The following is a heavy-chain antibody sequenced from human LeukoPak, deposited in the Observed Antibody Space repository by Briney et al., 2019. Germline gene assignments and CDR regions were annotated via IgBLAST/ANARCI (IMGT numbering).Heavy chain of an antibody. CDR2: IYYSGST. D-gene: IGHD3/OR15-3a*01. J-gene: IGHJ6*03. CDR3: AKDLESYRYDFHPSMDV. CDR1: GGSISSSSYY. Sequence: SETLSLTCTVSGGSISSSSYYWGWIRQPPGKGLEWIGSIYYSGSTYYNPSLKSRVTISVDMSKNQFSMKLSSVTAADTAVYYCAKDLESYRYDFHPSMDVWGKGTTVTISS. V-gene: IGHV4-39*02.